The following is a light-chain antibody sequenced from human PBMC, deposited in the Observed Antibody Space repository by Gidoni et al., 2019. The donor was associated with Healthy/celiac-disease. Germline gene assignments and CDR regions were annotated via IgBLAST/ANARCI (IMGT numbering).Light chain of an antibody. CDR1: QILLHSNGYNY. CDR2: LGS. V-gene: IGKV2-28*01. J-gene: IGKJ2*02. Sequence: LSLPVTPGEPASISCRSRQILLHSNGYNYLDWYLQKPGQSPQLLIYLGSNRASGVPDRFSGSGSGTDFTLKISRVEAEDVGVYYCMQALQTPPCTFGQGTKLEIK. CDR3: MQALQTPPCT.